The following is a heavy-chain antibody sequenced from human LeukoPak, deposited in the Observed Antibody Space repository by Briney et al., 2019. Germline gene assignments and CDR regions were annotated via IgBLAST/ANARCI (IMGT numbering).Heavy chain of an antibody. Sequence: GGSLRLSCAASGFTLDDYAMHWVRQAPGKGLEWVSGISWNSGSIGYADSVKGRFTISRDNAKNSLYLQMNSLRAEDTAVYYCAKWGWQTRTVDYWGQGTLVTVSS. J-gene: IGHJ4*02. V-gene: IGHV3-9*01. CDR3: AKWGWQTRTVDY. CDR1: GFTLDDYA. D-gene: IGHD1-14*01. CDR2: ISWNSGSI.